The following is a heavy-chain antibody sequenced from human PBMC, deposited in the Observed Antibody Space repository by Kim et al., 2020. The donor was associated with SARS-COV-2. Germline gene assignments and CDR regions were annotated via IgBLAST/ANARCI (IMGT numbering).Heavy chain of an antibody. J-gene: IGHJ4*02. D-gene: IGHD3-16*01. V-gene: IGHV4-59*01. CDR3: ARDSRPWGGFDY. Sequence: NHHPPLKSRVTIPGATSKNQFSLKLSSVTAADTAVYYCARDSRPWGGFDYWGQGTLVTVSS.